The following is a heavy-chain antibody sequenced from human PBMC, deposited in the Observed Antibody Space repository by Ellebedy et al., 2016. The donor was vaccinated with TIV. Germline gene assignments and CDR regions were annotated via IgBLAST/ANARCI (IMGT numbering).Heavy chain of an antibody. CDR2: IYPRDSDT. CDR1: GYSFTTTYW. J-gene: IGHJ6*02. CDR3: ARHVYYGSGSYYVDV. D-gene: IGHD3-10*01. Sequence: GESLKISCKGSGYSFTTTYWIGWVRQMPGKGLEWMGIIYPRDSDTRYSPSFQGQVTIAADKSINTAYLQWSSLKASDTAMYYCARHVYYGSGSYYVDVWGQGTTVTVSS. V-gene: IGHV5-51*01.